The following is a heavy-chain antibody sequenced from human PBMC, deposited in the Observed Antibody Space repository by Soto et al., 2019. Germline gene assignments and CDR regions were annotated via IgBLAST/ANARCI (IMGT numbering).Heavy chain of an antibody. J-gene: IGHJ4*02. CDR2: INPDNGNT. CDR1: GYTFTRYT. D-gene: IGHD5-18*01. V-gene: IGHV1-3*01. Sequence: GASAKVSCKASGYTFTRYTMNWVRQAPGQRLEWMGWINPDNGNTKSSQKFQDRVIITRDTSASTAYMDLSSLRSEDTAVYYCTRGASNGYSYGPADSWGQGTLVTVSS. CDR3: TRGASNGYSYGPADS.